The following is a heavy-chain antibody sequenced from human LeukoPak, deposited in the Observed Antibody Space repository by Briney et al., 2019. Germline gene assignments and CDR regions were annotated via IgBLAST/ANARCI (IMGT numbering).Heavy chain of an antibody. Sequence: SETLSLTCTVSGGSLSGYYWTWIRQPPGKGLEWIGDIYYTGSTNYNPSLKSRVTISVDTSKNQFSLRLSSVTAADTAIYYCATKLNYYGSSGYYSPFDYWGQGTLVTVSS. CDR2: IYYTGST. CDR1: GGSLSGYY. CDR3: ATKLNYYGSSGYYSPFDY. D-gene: IGHD3-22*01. V-gene: IGHV4-59*01. J-gene: IGHJ4*02.